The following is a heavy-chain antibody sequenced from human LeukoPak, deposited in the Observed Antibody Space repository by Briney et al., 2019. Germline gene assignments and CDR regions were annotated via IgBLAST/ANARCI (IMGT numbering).Heavy chain of an antibody. V-gene: IGHV3-66*01. CDR3: ARFYDFFGYDY. CDR1: EFSVGSNY. CDR2: IYSGGST. J-gene: IGHJ4*02. D-gene: IGHD3/OR15-3a*01. Sequence: SGGSLRLSCAASEFSVGSNYMTWVRQAPGKGLEWVSLIYSGGSTYYADSVKGRFTISRDNSKNTLYLQMNSLRAEDTAVYYCARFYDFFGYDYWGQGTLVTVSS.